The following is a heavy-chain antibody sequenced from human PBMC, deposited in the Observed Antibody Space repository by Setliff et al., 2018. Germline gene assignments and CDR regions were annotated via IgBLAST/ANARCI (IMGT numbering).Heavy chain of an antibody. D-gene: IGHD1-1*01. CDR2: IYLGGNT. V-gene: IGHV4-4*02. J-gene: IGHJ4*02. CDR1: GDSIDTDIW. Sequence: SETLSLTCTVSGDSIDTDIWWSWVRQSPGKGLEWIGEIYLGGNTYYNPSLNSRLTISVDTSKNQFSLRLTSVTAADTAIYYCARVRNTQNGFFDYWSQGTLVTVSS. CDR3: ARVRNTQNGFFDY.